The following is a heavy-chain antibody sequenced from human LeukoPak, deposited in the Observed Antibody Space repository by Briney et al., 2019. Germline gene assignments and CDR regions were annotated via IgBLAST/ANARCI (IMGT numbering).Heavy chain of an antibody. D-gene: IGHD6-13*01. CDR3: ARDQGAYSSSWYVTYYYYGMDD. CDR1: GFTFSSYG. Sequence: GGSLRLSCAASGFTFSSYGMHWVRQAPGKGLEWVAVIWYDGSNKYYADSVKGRFTMSRDNSKNTLYLQMNSLRAEDTAVYYCARDQGAYSSSWYVTYYYYGMDDWGQGTTVTVSS. V-gene: IGHV3-33*01. J-gene: IGHJ6*02. CDR2: IWYDGSNK.